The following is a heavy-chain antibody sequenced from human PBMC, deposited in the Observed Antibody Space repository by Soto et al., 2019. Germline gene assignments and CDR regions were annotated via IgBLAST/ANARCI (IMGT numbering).Heavy chain of an antibody. D-gene: IGHD6-13*01. Sequence: GGSLRLSCAASGFTFDDYAMHWVRQAPGKGLEWVSGISWNSGSIGYADSVKGRFTISRDNAKNSLYLQMNSLRAEDTALYYCAKGKQQLVLDAFDIWGQGTMVTVSS. V-gene: IGHV3-9*01. J-gene: IGHJ3*02. CDR1: GFTFDDYA. CDR3: AKGKQQLVLDAFDI. CDR2: ISWNSGSI.